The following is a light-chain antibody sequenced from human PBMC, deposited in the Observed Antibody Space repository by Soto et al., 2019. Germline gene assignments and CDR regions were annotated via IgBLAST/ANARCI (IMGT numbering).Light chain of an antibody. CDR3: GAWDSSLSAVV. CDR2: NDD. CDR1: SSNIGNNY. V-gene: IGLV1-51*01. J-gene: IGLJ3*02. Sequence: QSVLTQPPSVSAAPGQTVTISCSGSSSNIGNNYVSWYQQVPGTAPKRLICNDDQRPSGIPDRFSGSKSGTSATLGVSGLQTGDEADYYCGAWDSSLSAVVFGGGTKVIVL.